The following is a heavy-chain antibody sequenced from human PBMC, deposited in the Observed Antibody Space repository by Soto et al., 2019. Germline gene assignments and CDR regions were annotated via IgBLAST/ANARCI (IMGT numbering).Heavy chain of an antibody. CDR3: AREITYSSSWTGGFDY. J-gene: IGHJ4*02. D-gene: IGHD6-13*01. CDR1: GGSISSYY. V-gene: IGHV4-59*01. Sequence: PSETLSLTCTVSGGSISSYYWSWIRQPPGKGLEWIGYIYYSGSTNYNPSLKSRVTISVDTSKNQFSLKLSSVTAADTAVYYCAREITYSSSWTGGFDYWGQGTLVTVSS. CDR2: IYYSGST.